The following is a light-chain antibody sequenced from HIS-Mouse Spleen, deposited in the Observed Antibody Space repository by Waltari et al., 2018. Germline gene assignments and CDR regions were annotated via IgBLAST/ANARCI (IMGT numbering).Light chain of an antibody. CDR1: NIGSKS. CDR2: DDS. V-gene: IGLV3-21*03. Sequence: SYVLTQPPSVSVAPGKTARITCGGNNIGSKSVHWYQQKPGQAPVLVGYDDSDRPSGSPERFSGANSGDTATLTLIRVEAGDEADYYCQVWDSSSDHPYVFGTGTKVTVL. J-gene: IGLJ1*01. CDR3: QVWDSSSDHPYV.